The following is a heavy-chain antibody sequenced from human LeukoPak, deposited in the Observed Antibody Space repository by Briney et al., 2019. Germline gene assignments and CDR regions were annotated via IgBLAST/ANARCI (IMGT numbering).Heavy chain of an antibody. CDR1: GYTFTSYG. Sequence: ASVKVSCKASGYTFTSYGISWVRRAPGQGLEWMGWISAYNGNTNYAPKLQGRVTMSTDTSTSTAYMELRSLRSDDTAVYYCARDSPELDGYNSEWYFDYWGQGTLVTVSS. D-gene: IGHD5-24*01. CDR2: ISAYNGNT. V-gene: IGHV1-18*01. CDR3: ARDSPELDGYNSEWYFDY. J-gene: IGHJ4*02.